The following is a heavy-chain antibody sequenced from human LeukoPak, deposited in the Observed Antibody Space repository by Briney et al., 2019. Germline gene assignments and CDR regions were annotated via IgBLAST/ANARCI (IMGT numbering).Heavy chain of an antibody. Sequence: GGSLRLSCAASGFTFSAYYMHWVRQAPGKGLEWVALVSNDGGIKYYGASVRGRFTISRDNPENTLYLQMNSLRADDTAVYYCAKGGEQKTFRCGMDSWGQGTLDTVSS. V-gene: IGHV3-30*18. D-gene: IGHD1/OR15-1a*01. J-gene: IGHJ4*02. CDR2: VSNDGGIK. CDR3: AKGGEQKTFRCGMDS. CDR1: GFTFSAYY.